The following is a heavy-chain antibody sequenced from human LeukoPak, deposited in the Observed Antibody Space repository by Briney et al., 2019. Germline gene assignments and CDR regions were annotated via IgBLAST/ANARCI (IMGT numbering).Heavy chain of an antibody. CDR3: ASLVGATTYYYYMDV. CDR1: GYSISSGHY. Sequence: PSETLSLTCAVSGYSISSGHYWGWIRQPPGKGLEWIGSIYHSGSTYYNPSLKSRVTISVDTSKNQFSLKLSSVTAADTAVYYCASLVGATTYYYYMDVWGKGTTVTVSS. D-gene: IGHD1-26*01. CDR2: IYHSGST. V-gene: IGHV4-38-2*01. J-gene: IGHJ6*03.